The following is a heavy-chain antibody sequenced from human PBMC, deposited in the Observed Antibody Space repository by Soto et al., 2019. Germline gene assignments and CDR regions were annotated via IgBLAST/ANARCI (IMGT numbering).Heavy chain of an antibody. V-gene: IGHV1-69*11. CDR1: GGTFSSSG. J-gene: IGHJ6*02. Sequence: QVHLVQAGTEVTKPGSSVKVSCKASGGTFSSSGFSWVRQAAGQGLEWRGMIVPSLDTTNYAQKSQARVTIHVDEVTSTAYVELRSLRSEDTAVYYCARWPRSRYTADPCEGAVWGQGTGVIVSS. D-gene: IGHD3-16*02. CDR3: ARWPRSRYTADPCEGAV. CDR2: IVPSLDTT.